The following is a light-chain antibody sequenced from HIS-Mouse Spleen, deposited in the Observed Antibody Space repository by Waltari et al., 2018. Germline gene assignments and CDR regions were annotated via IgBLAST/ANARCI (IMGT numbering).Light chain of an antibody. J-gene: IGLJ2*01. CDR1: SSDVGGYNY. CDR3: SSYTSSSTEV. V-gene: IGLV2-14*03. CDR2: DVS. Sequence: QSALTQPASVSGSPGQSITISCTGTSSDVGGYNYVSWYQQHPGKAHKLMIYDVSKRPSGVSNRFSGSKSGNTASLTISGLQAEDEADYYCSSYTSSSTEVFGGGTKLTVL.